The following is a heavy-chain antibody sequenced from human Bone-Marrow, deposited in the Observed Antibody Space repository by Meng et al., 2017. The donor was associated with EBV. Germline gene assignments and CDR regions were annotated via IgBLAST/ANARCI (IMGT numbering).Heavy chain of an antibody. J-gene: IGHJ5*02. CDR3: ARAGGSFTVDP. CDR1: GDSINSVGYY. V-gene: IGHV4-30-4*08. Sequence: VPVPEPGPALVTPSQTLSLPWAATGDSINSVGYYWSWIRQAPGKGLEWIGYIFFRGETYYTSSFRSRTTISLDTSKNQFSLKLTSVTAADTAVYYCARAGGSFTVDPWGQGALVTVSS. D-gene: IGHD1-26*01. CDR2: IFFRGET.